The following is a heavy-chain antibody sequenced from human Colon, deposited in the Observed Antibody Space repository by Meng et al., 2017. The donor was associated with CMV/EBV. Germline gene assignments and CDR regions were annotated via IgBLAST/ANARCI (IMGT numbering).Heavy chain of an antibody. V-gene: IGHV2-5*01. J-gene: IGHJ4*02. CDR1: GFSLSTSGVG. Sequence: SGPTLVKPTQTLTLTCTFSGFSLSTSGVGVGWIRQPPGKALEWLALIYWNDDKRYSPSLKSRLTITKGTSKNQVVLTMTNMDPVDTATYYCAHVLPSYCSSTSCLYYFDYWGQGTLVTVSS. CDR2: IYWNDDK. CDR3: AHVLPSYCSSTSCLYYFDY. D-gene: IGHD2-2*01.